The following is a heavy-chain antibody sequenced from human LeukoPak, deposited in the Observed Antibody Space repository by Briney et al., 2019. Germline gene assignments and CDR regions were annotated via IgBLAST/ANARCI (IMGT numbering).Heavy chain of an antibody. V-gene: IGHV3-23*01. Sequence: GGSLRLSCAASGFTFSSYAMSWVRQAPGKGLEWVSAISGSGGSTYYADSVKGRFTISRDNSKNTLYLQMNSLRAEDTAVYYCAKDRRGYGGWYLDYWGQGTLATVSS. J-gene: IGHJ4*02. CDR2: ISGSGGST. D-gene: IGHD4-23*01. CDR3: AKDRRGYGGWYLDY. CDR1: GFTFSSYA.